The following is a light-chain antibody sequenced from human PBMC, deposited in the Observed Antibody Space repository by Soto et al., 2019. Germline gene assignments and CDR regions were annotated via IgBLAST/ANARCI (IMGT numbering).Light chain of an antibody. Sequence: EILMTQSPATLSVSPGETATLSCSASQGVSSNLAWYQQKPGQAPRLLIYGASTRATGIPARFSGSGSGTEFTLTISSLQSEDFAVYYCQQYNNWPPITFGQGTRPEIK. V-gene: IGKV3D-15*01. J-gene: IGKJ5*01. CDR2: GAS. CDR3: QQYNNWPPIT. CDR1: QGVSSN.